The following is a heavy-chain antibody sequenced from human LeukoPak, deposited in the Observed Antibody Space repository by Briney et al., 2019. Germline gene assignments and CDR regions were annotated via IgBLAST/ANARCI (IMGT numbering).Heavy chain of an antibody. CDR1: GYTFATYG. D-gene: IGHD6-13*01. V-gene: IGHV1-18*01. CDR2: ISANTGKT. J-gene: IGHJ4*02. CDR3: AKVAGDRMDY. Sequence: ASVKVSCKASGYTFATYGFCWVRRAPGHGLEWMGWISANTGKTDYARKFQGRVTMTTDTSTSTAYIELRSLRPDDTAVYYCAKVAGDRMDYWGQGTLLTVSS.